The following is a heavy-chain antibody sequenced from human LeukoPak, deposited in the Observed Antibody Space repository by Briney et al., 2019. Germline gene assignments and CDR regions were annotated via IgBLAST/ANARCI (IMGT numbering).Heavy chain of an antibody. V-gene: IGHV3-23*01. CDR2: ISSGGGSR. Sequence: GGSLRLSCAASGFTFSNYAMSWVRQAPGKGLEWVSAISSGGGSRYYADSVKGRFTISRENSKNTLYLQMNSLRAEDTAVYFCAKAHSGGWPNEYFQHWGQGTLVTVCS. J-gene: IGHJ1*01. CDR1: GFTFSNYA. CDR3: AKAHSGGWPNEYFQH. D-gene: IGHD6-19*01.